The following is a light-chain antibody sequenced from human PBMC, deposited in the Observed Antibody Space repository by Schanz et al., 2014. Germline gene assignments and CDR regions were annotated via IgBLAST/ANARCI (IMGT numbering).Light chain of an antibody. CDR1: QSVSSN. V-gene: IGKV3-15*01. CDR3: QQYDSSLTWT. Sequence: ETVMTQSPGTLSVSPGERATLSCRASQSVSSNLAWYQQKPGQAPRLLIYGASTRATGIPARFSGSGSGTEFTLTISRLEPEDFAVYYCQQYDSSLTWTFGQGTKLEI. J-gene: IGKJ1*01. CDR2: GAS.